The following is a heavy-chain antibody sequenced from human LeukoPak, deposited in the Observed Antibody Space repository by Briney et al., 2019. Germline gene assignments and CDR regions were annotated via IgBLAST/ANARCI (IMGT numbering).Heavy chain of an antibody. CDR1: GYTFTGYY. J-gene: IGHJ5*01. CDR2: INPNSGGT. V-gene: IGHV1-2*02. Sequence: VASVKVSCKASGYTFTGYYMHWVRQAPGQGLEWMGWINPNSGGTNYAQKFQGRVTMTRDTSISTAYMELSRLRSDDTAVYYCAREDGSGSYYPNWFDSWGQGTLVTVSS. D-gene: IGHD3-10*01. CDR3: AREDGSGSYYPNWFDS.